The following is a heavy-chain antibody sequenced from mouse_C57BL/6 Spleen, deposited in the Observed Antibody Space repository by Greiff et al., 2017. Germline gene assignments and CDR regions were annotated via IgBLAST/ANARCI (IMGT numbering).Heavy chain of an antibody. Sequence: VQRVESGAELVKPGASVKLSCKASGYTFTEYTIHWVKQRSGQGLEWIGWFYPGSGSIKYNEKFKDKATLTADKSSSTVYMELSRLTSEDSAVYFCARHEEHYSNYDYAMDYWGQGTSVTVSS. CDR1: GYTFTEYT. V-gene: IGHV1-62-2*01. J-gene: IGHJ4*01. D-gene: IGHD2-5*01. CDR3: ARHEEHYSNYDYAMDY. CDR2: FYPGSGSI.